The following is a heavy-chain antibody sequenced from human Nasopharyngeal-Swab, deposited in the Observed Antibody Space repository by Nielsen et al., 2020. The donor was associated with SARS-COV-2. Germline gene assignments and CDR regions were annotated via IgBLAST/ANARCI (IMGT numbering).Heavy chain of an antibody. D-gene: IGHD3-10*01. CDR1: GFTFSSYW. J-gene: IGHJ6*02. V-gene: IGHV3-7*01. Sequence: GGSLRLSCAASGFTFSSYWMTWVRQAPGKGLEWVANIKQDGSEKYYVDSVKGRFTISRDNAKNSLYLQMNSLRAEDTAVYYCARDTTMVRGIITTTYYYYGMDVWGQGTTVTVSS. CDR3: ARDTTMVRGIITTTYYYYGMDV. CDR2: IKQDGSEK.